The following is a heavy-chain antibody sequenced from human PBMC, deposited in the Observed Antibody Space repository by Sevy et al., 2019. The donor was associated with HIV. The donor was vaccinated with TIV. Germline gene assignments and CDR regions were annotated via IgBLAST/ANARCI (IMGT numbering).Heavy chain of an antibody. D-gene: IGHD5-12*01. CDR1: GFTVSRNY. J-gene: IGHJ6*03. CDR3: ARDRRGYVDYYYYMDV. Sequence: GGSLRLSCAASGFTVSRNYMSWVRQAPGKGLEWVSVIYSGGSTYYADSVKGRFTISRDNSKNTLYLQMNSLRAEDTAVYYCARDRRGYVDYYYYMDVWGKGTTVTVSS. CDR2: IYSGGST. V-gene: IGHV3-53*01.